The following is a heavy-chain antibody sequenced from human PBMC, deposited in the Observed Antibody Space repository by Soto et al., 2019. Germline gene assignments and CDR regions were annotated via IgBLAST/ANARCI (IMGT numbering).Heavy chain of an antibody. CDR3: ARDLGGSYYAPVDY. Sequence: QVQLVQSGAEVKKPGASVKVSCKASGYTFTSYGISWVRQAPGQGLEWMGWISAYNGNTKYAQKLQGRVTTTPDTSTSTAYMALRSLRSDDTAVYYCARDLGGSYYAPVDYWGQGTLVTVSS. CDR1: GYTFTSYG. CDR2: ISAYNGNT. D-gene: IGHD1-26*01. V-gene: IGHV1-18*01. J-gene: IGHJ4*02.